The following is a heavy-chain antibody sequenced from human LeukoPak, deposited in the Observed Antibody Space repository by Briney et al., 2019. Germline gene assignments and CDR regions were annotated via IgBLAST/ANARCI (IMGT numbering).Heavy chain of an antibody. J-gene: IGHJ4*02. CDR1: GFTFSSYS. V-gene: IGHV3-21*01. Sequence: GGSLRLSCAASGFTFSSYSMNWVRQAPGKGLEWVSSISSSSSYIYYADSVKGRFTISSDNAKNSLYLQMNSLRAEDTAVYYCARDRLERRLDYWGQGTLVTVSS. D-gene: IGHD1-1*01. CDR2: ISSSSSYI. CDR3: ARDRLERRLDY.